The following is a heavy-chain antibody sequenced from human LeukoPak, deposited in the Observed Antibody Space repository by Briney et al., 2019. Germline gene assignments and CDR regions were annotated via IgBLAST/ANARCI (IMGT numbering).Heavy chain of an antibody. J-gene: IGHJ4*02. CDR1: GFTFDDYG. CDR2: INWNGGST. Sequence: TGGSLRLSCAASGFTFDDYGMSWVRQAPGKGLEWVSGINWNGGSTGYADSVKGRFTISRGNSKNTLYLQMNSLRAEDTAVYYCAKVTYGSGTYGAFDSWGQGTLVTVSS. CDR3: AKVTYGSGTYGAFDS. D-gene: IGHD3-10*01. V-gene: IGHV3-20*04.